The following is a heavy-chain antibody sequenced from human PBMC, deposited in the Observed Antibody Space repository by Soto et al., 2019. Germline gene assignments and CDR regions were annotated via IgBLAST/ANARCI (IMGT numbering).Heavy chain of an antibody. J-gene: IGHJ6*03. V-gene: IGHV4-59*08. Sequence: SETLSFTCTLSALSISNFYSNLIPQPPGKGLEWIGYVYYTGSTSYNPSLKRRVTFSADSSRGQFSLRLSSVTAADTAVYYCARTVLGTDFLADSFVDYYYYMDVWGEGTTVTVSS. D-gene: IGHD3-16*01. CDR1: ALSISNFY. CDR2: VYYTGST. CDR3: ARTVLGTDFLADSFVDYYYYMDV.